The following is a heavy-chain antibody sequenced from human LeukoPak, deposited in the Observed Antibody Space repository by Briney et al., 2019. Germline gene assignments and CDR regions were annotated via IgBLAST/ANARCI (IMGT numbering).Heavy chain of an antibody. J-gene: IGHJ4*02. CDR2: IGTAGDT. D-gene: IGHD6-6*01. Sequence: GGSLRLSCAASGFTFSSYSMNWVRQATGKGLEWVSAIGTAGDTYYPGSVKGRFTISRENVKNSLFLQMNSLRVEDTAVYYCARSVGSSSAYWGQGTLVTVSS. CDR3: ARSVGSSSAY. CDR1: GFTFSSYS. V-gene: IGHV3-13*01.